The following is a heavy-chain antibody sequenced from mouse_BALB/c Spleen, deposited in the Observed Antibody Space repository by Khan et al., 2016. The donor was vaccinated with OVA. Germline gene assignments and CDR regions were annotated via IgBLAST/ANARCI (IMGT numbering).Heavy chain of an antibody. CDR1: GYSIASDYV. J-gene: IGHJ2*01. CDR2: ISYSGNP. CDR3: ARVYGGGFDY. Sequence: EVQLQESGPGLVKPSQSLSLTCTVTGYSIASDYVWNLIRQFPGNKLECMGFISYSGNPNYNPTLKSRITITPDKSKNQFILQLNSVTAEETATYYGARVYGGGFDYWGQGTTVTVSA. V-gene: IGHV3-2*02. D-gene: IGHD1-1*01.